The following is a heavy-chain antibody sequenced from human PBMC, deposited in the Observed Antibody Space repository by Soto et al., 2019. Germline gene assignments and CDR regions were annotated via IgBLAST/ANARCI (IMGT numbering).Heavy chain of an antibody. V-gene: IGHV1-46*04. D-gene: IGHD3-3*02. Sequence: ASVKVSCKASGDTFTTNYIHWVRQAPGQGLEWMGRINPNSGATLYAQKLQGRLTLTTDTSTSTVYMDLNSLKSEDSAVFYCAGRVICLMSVCGQGTSVTVSS. CDR2: INPNSGAT. CDR1: GDTFTTNY. J-gene: IGHJ6*02. CDR3: AGRVICLMSV.